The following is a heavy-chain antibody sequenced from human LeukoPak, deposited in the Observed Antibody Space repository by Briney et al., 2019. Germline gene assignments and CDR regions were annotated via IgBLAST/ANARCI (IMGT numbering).Heavy chain of an antibody. CDR2: VTYDGNNQ. CDR3: ARAPVRGAVAVFEL. J-gene: IGHJ4*02. V-gene: IGHV3-30-3*01. D-gene: IGHD6-19*01. CDR1: GFTFNHYA. Sequence: PGGSLSLPCAASGFTFNHYAMHWVRQPPEKGLEWVAVVTYDGNNQYYADSVKGRFTVSRDNSRNTVNLQMNSLRSEDTAVYYCARAPVRGAVAVFELWGQGALVIVSS.